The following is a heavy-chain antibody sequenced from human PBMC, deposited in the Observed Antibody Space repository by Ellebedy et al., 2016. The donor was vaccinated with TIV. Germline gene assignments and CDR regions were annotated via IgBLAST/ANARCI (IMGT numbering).Heavy chain of an antibody. J-gene: IGHJ4*02. CDR1: GFTFRSYG. V-gene: IGHV3-30*19. CDR2: MSSDGYDK. CDR3: ARVYSSYYFDY. Sequence: GGSLRLSCAASGFTFRSYGMHWVRQAPGKGLDWVAFMSSDGYDKNYGDSVKGRFTISRDNSKNTLNLQMHSLRPEDTAVYYCARVYSSYYFDYWGQGTPVSVSS. D-gene: IGHD6-13*01.